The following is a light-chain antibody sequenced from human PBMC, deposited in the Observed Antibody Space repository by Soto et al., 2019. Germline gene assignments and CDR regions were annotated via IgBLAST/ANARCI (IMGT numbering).Light chain of an antibody. CDR1: QNISTN. J-gene: IGKJ4*01. CDR3: QQRSNWPPT. CDR2: SAS. V-gene: IGKV3-15*01. Sequence: DIVMTQSPATLSVSPGERATFSCRTSQNISTNVAWYQQKPGQAPRLLLLSASSRLSDIPARFSGSGSGTEFTLTISGLQSEDVAVYYCQQRSNWPPTFGGGTKVDIK.